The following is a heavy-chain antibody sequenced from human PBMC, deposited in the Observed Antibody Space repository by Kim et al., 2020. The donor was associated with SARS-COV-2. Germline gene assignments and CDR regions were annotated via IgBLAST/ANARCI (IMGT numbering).Heavy chain of an antibody. Sequence: SETLSLTCAVYGGSFSGYYWSWIRQPPGKGLEWIVEINHSGSTNYNPSLKSRVTISVDTSKNQFSLKLSSVTAADTAVYYCASSPTVTTPGGDYWGQGTLVTVSS. CDR3: ASSPTVTTPGGDY. J-gene: IGHJ4*02. V-gene: IGHV4-34*01. D-gene: IGHD4-17*01. CDR1: GGSFSGYY. CDR2: INHSGST.